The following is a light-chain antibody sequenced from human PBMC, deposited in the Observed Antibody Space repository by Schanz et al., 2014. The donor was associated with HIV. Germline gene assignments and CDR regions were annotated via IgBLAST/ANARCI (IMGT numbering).Light chain of an antibody. CDR1: SSDVGKYNL. CDR2: EVS. V-gene: IGLV2-23*02. J-gene: IGLJ2*01. CDR3: CSHAGSSTWV. Sequence: QSVLTQPASVSGSPGQSITISCTGTSSDVGKYNLLSWYQQHPGRAPKVMIYEVSKRPSGASHRFSGSKSGNTASLTISGLQAEDEADYYCCSHAGSSTWVFGGGTKLTVL.